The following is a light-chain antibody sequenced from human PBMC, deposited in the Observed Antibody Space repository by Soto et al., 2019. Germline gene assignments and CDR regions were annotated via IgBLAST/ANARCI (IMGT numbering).Light chain of an antibody. CDR1: SSDVGSYDY. J-gene: IGLJ1*01. CDR3: FSYTSSGTYV. CDR2: NVS. Sequence: QSLLIQPPSLSGSPGQSVTISCTGTSSDVGSYDYVSWYQQHPGTVPKPMIYNVSNRPSGVSNRFSGSKSGNTASLTISGLQAEDETDYYCFSYTSSGTYVFGTGTKVTVL. V-gene: IGLV2-14*01.